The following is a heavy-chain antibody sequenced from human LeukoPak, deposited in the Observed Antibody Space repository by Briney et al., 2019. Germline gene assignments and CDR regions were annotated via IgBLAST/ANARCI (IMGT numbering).Heavy chain of an antibody. Sequence: SETLSRTCTVSGGSISSSSYYWGWIRQPPGKGLEWIGNIYYSGRTYYNPSLKSRVTISVDTSKNQFSLKLSSVTATDTAVYYCARGVSMIVVVIHDWYFDLWGRGTLVTVSS. D-gene: IGHD3-22*01. V-gene: IGHV4-39*01. CDR2: IYYSGRT. J-gene: IGHJ2*01. CDR1: GGSISSSSYY. CDR3: ARGVSMIVVVIHDWYFDL.